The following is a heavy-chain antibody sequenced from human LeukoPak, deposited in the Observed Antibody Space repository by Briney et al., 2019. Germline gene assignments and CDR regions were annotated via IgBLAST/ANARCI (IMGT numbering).Heavy chain of an antibody. V-gene: IGHV3-30*04. CDR2: ISYDGSNK. D-gene: IGHD6-13*01. CDR3: ARDRVGYSSSNGMDV. Sequence: PGGSLRLSCAASGFTFSSYAMHWVRQAPGKGLEWVAVISYDGSNKYYADSVKGRFTISRDNSKNTLYLQMNSLRAEDTAVYYCARDRVGYSSSNGMDVWGQGTTVTVSS. J-gene: IGHJ6*02. CDR1: GFTFSSYA.